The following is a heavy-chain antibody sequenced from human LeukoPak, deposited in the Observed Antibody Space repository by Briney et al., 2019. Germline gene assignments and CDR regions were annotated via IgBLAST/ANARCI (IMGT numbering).Heavy chain of an antibody. D-gene: IGHD1-26*01. CDR3: ARTSGGYYVFDY. Sequence: GGSLRLSCAASGFTFSSYDMHWVRQATGKGLEWVSAIGTAGDTYYPGSVKGRFTISRENAKNSLYLQMNSLRAGDTAVYYCARTSGGYYVFDYWGQGTLVTVSS. CDR1: GFTFSSYD. V-gene: IGHV3-13*04. CDR2: IGTAGDT. J-gene: IGHJ4*02.